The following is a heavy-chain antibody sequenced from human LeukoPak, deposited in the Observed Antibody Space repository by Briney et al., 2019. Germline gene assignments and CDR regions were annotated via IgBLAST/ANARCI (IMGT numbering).Heavy chain of an antibody. CDR3: AELGITMIGGV. D-gene: IGHD3-10*02. Sequence: GGSLRLSCAASGFTFSSYEMNWVRQAPGKGLEWVSYTSSSGSTIYYADSVKGRFTISRDNAKNSLYLQMNSLRAEDTAVYYCAELGITMIGGVWGKGATVTISS. J-gene: IGHJ6*04. CDR2: TSSSGSTI. CDR1: GFTFSSYE. V-gene: IGHV3-48*03.